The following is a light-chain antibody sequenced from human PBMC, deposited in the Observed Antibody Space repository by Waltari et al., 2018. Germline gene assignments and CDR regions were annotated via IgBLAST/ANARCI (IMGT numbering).Light chain of an antibody. V-gene: IGKV3-20*01. CDR2: GAS. CDR3: QHYVRLPVT. Sequence: EIMLTQSQGTLSLSPGERATLSCRTSQSIGRSLAWYQQKPGQAPRLLIYGASSRATDIPDRFSGSGSGTDFSLTINRLEPEDSALYYCQHYVRLPVTFGQGTKVEIK. CDR1: QSIGRS. J-gene: IGKJ1*01.